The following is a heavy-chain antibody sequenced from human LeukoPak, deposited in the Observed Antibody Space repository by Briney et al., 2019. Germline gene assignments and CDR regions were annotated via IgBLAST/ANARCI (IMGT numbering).Heavy chain of an antibody. CDR1: GFTFSTYG. D-gene: IGHD3-22*01. J-gene: IGHJ4*02. V-gene: IGHV3-23*01. Sequence: SGKSLRLSCAASGFTFSTYGMHWVRQAPGKGLEWVSAISGSGSSTYYADSVKGRFTISRDNSKNTLYLQMNSLRAEDTALYYCAKDGSYYYDSSGYWGGYFDYWGQGTLVTVSS. CDR2: ISGSGSST. CDR3: AKDGSYYYDSSGYWGGYFDY.